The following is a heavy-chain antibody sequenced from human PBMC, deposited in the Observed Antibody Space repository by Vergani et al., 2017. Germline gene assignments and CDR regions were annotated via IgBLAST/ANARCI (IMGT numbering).Heavy chain of an antibody. D-gene: IGHD2-21*01. CDR3: ARSQGDYWYFDL. CDR2: IHTGGST. J-gene: IGHJ2*01. V-gene: IGHV4-61*02. Sequence: QVKLQESGPGLLKPSQTLSLTCTVSGESIRSGSHYWSWIRQPAGKGPEWIGHIHTGGSTDLNPSFKSRVSVSLDTSKNRFSLNLTSVTATDTAVYYCARSQGDYWYFDLWGPGSLVTVSS. CDR1: GESIRSGSHY.